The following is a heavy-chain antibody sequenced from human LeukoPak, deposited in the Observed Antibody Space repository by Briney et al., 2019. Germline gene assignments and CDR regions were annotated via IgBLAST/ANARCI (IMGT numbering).Heavy chain of an antibody. J-gene: IGHJ4*02. V-gene: IGHV3-66*01. CDR1: GFDVMTNY. D-gene: IGHD4-11*01. CDR3: VKETPGTTMYY. Sequence: PGGSLRLSCAASGFDVMTNYMSWVRQAPGEGLEWVSVISRGADTYYADSVKGRIIIYRDSSTNTVYLQMDRLRAEDTAVYFCVKETPGTTMYYWGQGTLVTVSS. CDR2: ISRGADT.